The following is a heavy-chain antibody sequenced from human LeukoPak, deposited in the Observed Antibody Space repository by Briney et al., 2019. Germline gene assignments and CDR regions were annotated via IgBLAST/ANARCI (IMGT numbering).Heavy chain of an antibody. Sequence: PSETLSPTCTVSGGSISSYYWSWIRQPPGKGLEWIGYIYYSGSTNYNPSLKSRVTISVDTSKNQFSLKLSSVTAADTAVYYCARDRSTAAIRVLGEYYGMDVWGQGTTVTVSS. CDR1: GGSISSYY. CDR3: ARDRSTAAIRVLGEYYGMDV. J-gene: IGHJ6*02. CDR2: IYYSGST. V-gene: IGHV4-59*01. D-gene: IGHD2-2*01.